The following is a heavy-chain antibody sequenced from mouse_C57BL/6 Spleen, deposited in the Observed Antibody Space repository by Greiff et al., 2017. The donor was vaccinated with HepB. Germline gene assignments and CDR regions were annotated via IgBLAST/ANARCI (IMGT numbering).Heavy chain of an antibody. CDR1: GFTFSSYA. CDR3: AREDYGAMDY. J-gene: IGHJ4*01. V-gene: IGHV5-4*01. CDR2: ISDGGSYT. Sequence: DVQLQESGGGLVKPGGSLKLSCAASGFTFSSYAMSWVRQTPEKRLEWVATISDGGSYTYYPDNVKGRFTISRDNAKNNLYLQMSHLKSEDTAMYYCAREDYGAMDYWGQGTSVTVSS. D-gene: IGHD1-1*02.